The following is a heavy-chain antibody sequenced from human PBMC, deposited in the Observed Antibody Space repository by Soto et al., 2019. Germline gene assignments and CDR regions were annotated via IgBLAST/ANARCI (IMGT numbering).Heavy chain of an antibody. Sequence: ASVKVSCKASGYTFTSYYMHWVRQAPGQGLEWMGWINAGNGNTKYSQKFQGRVTITRDTSASTAYMELSSLRSDDTAVYYCARDPSYGSGSYWGQGTLVTVSS. CDR3: ARDPSYGSGSY. J-gene: IGHJ4*02. V-gene: IGHV1-3*01. CDR2: INAGNGNT. CDR1: GYTFTSYY. D-gene: IGHD3-10*01.